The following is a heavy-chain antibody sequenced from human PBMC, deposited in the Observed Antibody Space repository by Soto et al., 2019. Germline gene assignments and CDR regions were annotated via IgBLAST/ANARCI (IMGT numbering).Heavy chain of an antibody. V-gene: IGHV4-59*08. J-gene: IGHJ4*02. CDR2: IYYSGST. CDR3: ASLLPVVLPYF. D-gene: IGHD3-10*01. CDR1: GGSISSYY. Sequence: PSETLSLTCTVSGGSISSYYWSWIRQPPGKGLEWIGYIYYSGSTNYNPSLKSRVTISVDTSKNQFSLKLSSVTAADTAVYYCASLLPVVLPYFWGQGTLVTVSS.